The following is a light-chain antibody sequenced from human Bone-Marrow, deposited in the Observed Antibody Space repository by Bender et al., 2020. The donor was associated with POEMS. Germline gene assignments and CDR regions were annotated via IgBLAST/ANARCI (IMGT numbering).Light chain of an antibody. CDR1: SSNIGSNF. CDR3: AARDDSLNGPV. V-gene: IGLV1-47*01. J-gene: IGLJ2*01. CDR2: RTN. Sequence: QSVLTQPPSASGTPGQSVTISCSGSSSNIGSNFVYWYQQVPGTAPKLLIYRTNQRPSGVPARFSGSTSGTSASLAISGLRSEDEGDYYCAARDDSLNGPVFGGGTKVTV.